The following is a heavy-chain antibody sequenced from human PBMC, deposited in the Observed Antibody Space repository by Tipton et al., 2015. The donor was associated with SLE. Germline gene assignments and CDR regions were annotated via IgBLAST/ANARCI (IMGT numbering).Heavy chain of an antibody. V-gene: IGHV4-38-2*02. CDR3: ASTRLDIVVVWYFDL. Sequence: TLSLTCTVSGYSISRGYYWGWIRQPPGGGLEWLGSVYPGGTAYYNPPLKSRVTISVDTSKNQFSLKLSSVTAADTAVYYCASTRLDIVVVWYFDLWGRGTLVTVSS. J-gene: IGHJ2*01. CDR1: GYSISRGYY. D-gene: IGHD2-21*01. CDR2: VYPGGTA.